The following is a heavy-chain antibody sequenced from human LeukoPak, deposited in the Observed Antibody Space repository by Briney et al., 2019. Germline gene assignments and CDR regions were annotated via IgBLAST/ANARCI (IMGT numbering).Heavy chain of an antibody. J-gene: IGHJ4*02. CDR2: IKQDGSEK. CDR3: ATKDGYNFDY. V-gene: IGHV3-7*01. D-gene: IGHD5-24*01. CDR1: GFTFSSYW. Sequence: GGSLRLSCVASGFTFSSYWMHWIRQAPGKGLEWVANIKQDGSEKYYVDSVKGRFTISRDNAKNSLFLQMNSLRAEDTAVYYCATKDGYNFDYWGQGTLVTVSS.